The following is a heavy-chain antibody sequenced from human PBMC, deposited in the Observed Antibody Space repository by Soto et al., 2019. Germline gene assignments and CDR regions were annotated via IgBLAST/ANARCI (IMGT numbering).Heavy chain of an antibody. Sequence: TSVKVSCKASGGTFSGYAMHWVRQAPGKGLECVAVISYDGSNKYYADSVKGRFTISRDNSKNTLYLQMNSLRAEDTAVYYCASDLRWSGYYTSPFVILGQGTMVTVSS. CDR1: GGTFSGYA. V-gene: IGHV3-30-3*01. J-gene: IGHJ3*02. D-gene: IGHD3-3*01. CDR3: ASDLRWSGYYTSPFVI. CDR2: ISYDGSNK.